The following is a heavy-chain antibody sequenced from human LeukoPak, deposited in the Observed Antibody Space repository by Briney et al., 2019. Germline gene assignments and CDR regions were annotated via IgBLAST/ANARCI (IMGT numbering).Heavy chain of an antibody. CDR2: ISGSGGST. D-gene: IGHD3-10*01. Sequence: GGSPRLSCAASGFTFSSYAMSWVRQAPGKGLEWVSAISGSGGSTYYADSVKGRFTISRDNSKNTLYLQMNSLRAEDTAVYYCARLSGSPHQYYFDYWGQGTLVTVSS. CDR1: GFTFSSYA. J-gene: IGHJ4*02. CDR3: ARLSGSPHQYYFDY. V-gene: IGHV3-23*01.